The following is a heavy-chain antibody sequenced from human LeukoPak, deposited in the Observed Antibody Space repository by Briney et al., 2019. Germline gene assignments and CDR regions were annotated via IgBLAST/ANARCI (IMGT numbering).Heavy chain of an antibody. J-gene: IGHJ4*02. CDR1: GGSFSGYY. V-gene: IGHV4-34*01. CDR3: ARGRYGDYVFPPKYFDY. D-gene: IGHD4-17*01. CDR2: INHSGST. Sequence: SETLSLTCAVYGGSFSGYYWSWIGQPPCKGAGSIGEINHSGSTNYNPSLKSLVTISVDTSKNQFSLKLSSVTAADTAVYYCARGRYGDYVFPPKYFDYWGQGTLVTVSS.